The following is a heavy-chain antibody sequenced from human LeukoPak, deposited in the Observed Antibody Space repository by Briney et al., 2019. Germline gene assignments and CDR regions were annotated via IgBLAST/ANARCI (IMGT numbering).Heavy chain of an antibody. Sequence: SQTLSLTCTVSGGSISSSSYYWGWIRQPPGKGLEWIGSIYYSGSTYYNPSLKSRVTISVDTSKNQFSLKLSSVTAADTAVYYCASMVVVAAILDYLDYWGQGTPVTVSS. CDR1: GGSISSSSYY. D-gene: IGHD2-15*01. CDR2: IYYSGST. V-gene: IGHV4-39*01. CDR3: ASMVVVAAILDYLDY. J-gene: IGHJ4*02.